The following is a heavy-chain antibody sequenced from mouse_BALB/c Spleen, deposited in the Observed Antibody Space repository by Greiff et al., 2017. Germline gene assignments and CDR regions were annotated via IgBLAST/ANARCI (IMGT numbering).Heavy chain of an antibody. CDR3: ARRGLTVFDY. CDR1: GFAFSSYD. D-gene: IGHD4-1*01. CDR2: ISSGGGST. J-gene: IGHJ2*01. Sequence: DVHLVESGGGLVKPGGSLKLSCAASGFAFSSYDMSWVRQTPEKRLEWVAYISSGGGSTYYPDTVKGRFTISRDNAKNTLYLQMSSLKSEDTAMYYCARRGLTVFDYWGQGTTLTVSS. V-gene: IGHV5-12-1*01.